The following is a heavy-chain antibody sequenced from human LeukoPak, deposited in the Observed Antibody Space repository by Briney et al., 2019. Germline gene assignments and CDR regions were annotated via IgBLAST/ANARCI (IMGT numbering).Heavy chain of an antibody. V-gene: IGHV4-59*01. Sequence: SETLSLTCTVSGGSISSSYWSWFRKPPGKGLEWIGYFYYSGSTNYNPSLKSRVTISVDTSKNQFSLKLSSVTAADTAVYYCARVHDCSSTSCYYFDYWGQGTLVTVSS. CDR2: FYYSGST. J-gene: IGHJ4*02. D-gene: IGHD2-2*01. CDR1: GGSISSSY. CDR3: ARVHDCSSTSCYYFDY.